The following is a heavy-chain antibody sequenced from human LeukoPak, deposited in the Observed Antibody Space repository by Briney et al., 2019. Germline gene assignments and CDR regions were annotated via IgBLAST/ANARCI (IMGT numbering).Heavy chain of an antibody. D-gene: IGHD1-26*01. CDR3: ARQGELAIDY. CDR2: IYNAGRT. Sequence: SETLSLTCSVSGGSITNYYWSWIRQSPGKGLEWIGFIYNAGRTNYNPSLQSRVTMSIDTSKNQFSLKLSPVTAADTAVYYCARQGELAIDYWGQGTLVTVSS. J-gene: IGHJ4*02. V-gene: IGHV4-59*08. CDR1: GGSITNYY.